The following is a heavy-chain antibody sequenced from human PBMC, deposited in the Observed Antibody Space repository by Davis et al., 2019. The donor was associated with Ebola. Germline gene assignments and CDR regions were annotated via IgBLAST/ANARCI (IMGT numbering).Heavy chain of an antibody. J-gene: IGHJ4*02. CDR3: ARAGFWRAQVD. CDR2: IYYSGST. D-gene: IGHD3-3*01. Sequence: PSETLSLTCTVSGGSISSYYWSWIRQPPGKGLEWIGYIYYSGSTNYNPSLKSRVTISVDTSKNQFSLKLSSVTAADTAVYYCARAGFWRAQVDWGQGTLVTVSS. CDR1: GGSISSYY. V-gene: IGHV4-59*12.